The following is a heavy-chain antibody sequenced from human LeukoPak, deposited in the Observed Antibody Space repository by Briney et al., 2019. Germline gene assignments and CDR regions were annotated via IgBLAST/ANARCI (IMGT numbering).Heavy chain of an antibody. Sequence: GGSLRLSCAASEFTFSSFWMHWVRQGSGKGLVWVSRINFDGSSIGYADSVKGRFTISRDNAKNMLYLQMNNLSAEDTAVYYCAAVGAPLDYWGQGTLVT. CDR2: INFDGSSI. CDR3: AAVGAPLDY. CDR1: EFTFSSFW. J-gene: IGHJ4*02. V-gene: IGHV3-74*01. D-gene: IGHD4-23*01.